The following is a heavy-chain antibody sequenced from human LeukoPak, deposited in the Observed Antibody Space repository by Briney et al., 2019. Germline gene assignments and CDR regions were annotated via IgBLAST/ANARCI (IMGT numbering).Heavy chain of an antibody. CDR3: ARDRVAGSTYAEGNYFDY. V-gene: IGHV1-2*06. CDR1: GGTFISYA. Sequence: GASVKVSCKASGGTFISYAISWVRQAPGQGLEWMGRINPNSGGTNYAQNFQGRVTMTRDTSISTAYMELSRLRSDDTAVYYCARDRVAGSTYAEGNYFDYWGQGTLVTVSS. J-gene: IGHJ4*02. D-gene: IGHD6-19*01. CDR2: INPNSGGT.